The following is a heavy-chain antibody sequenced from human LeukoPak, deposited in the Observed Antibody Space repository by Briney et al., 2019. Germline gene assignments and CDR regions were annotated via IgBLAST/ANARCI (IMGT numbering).Heavy chain of an antibody. V-gene: IGHV3-74*01. CDR2: INSDGSTT. D-gene: IGHD3-3*01. CDR3: VGDSPEWHQPLDY. CDR1: GFSFSNYW. Sequence: GGSLRLSRTASGFSFSNYWMQWVRQAPGRGLVWVSLINSDGSTTTYADSVKGRFTISRDNAKNTLYLQMNSLIADDTAVYYCVGDSPEWHQPLDYWGQGTLVTVSS. J-gene: IGHJ4*02.